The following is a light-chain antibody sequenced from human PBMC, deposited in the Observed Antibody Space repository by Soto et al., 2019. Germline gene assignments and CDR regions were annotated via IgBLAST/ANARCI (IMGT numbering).Light chain of an antibody. Sequence: EIVLTQSPGTLSLSPGERATLSCRASQSVSSSYLAWYQQKPGQAPRLLIYGASSRATGIPDRFSGGGSGTDFTLTISRLEPEDFAVYYCQQYATSPFPFGPGTKVDIK. J-gene: IGKJ3*01. CDR1: QSVSSSY. CDR2: GAS. V-gene: IGKV3-20*01. CDR3: QQYATSPFP.